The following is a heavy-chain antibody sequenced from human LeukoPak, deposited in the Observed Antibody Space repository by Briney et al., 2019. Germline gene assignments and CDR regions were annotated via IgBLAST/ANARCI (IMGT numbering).Heavy chain of an antibody. J-gene: IGHJ4*02. CDR3: AREEGYYDSSGSGY. V-gene: IGHV3-23*01. CDR2: ISGSGGST. D-gene: IGHD3-22*01. Sequence: PGGSLRLSCAASGFTFSSYAMSWVRQAPGKGLEWVSAISGSGGSTYYADSVKGRFTISRDNAKNSLYLQMNSLRAEDTAVYYCAREEGYYDSSGSGYWGQGTLVTISS. CDR1: GFTFSSYA.